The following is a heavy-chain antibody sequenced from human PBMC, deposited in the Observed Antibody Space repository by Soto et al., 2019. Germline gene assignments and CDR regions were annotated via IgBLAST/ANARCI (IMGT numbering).Heavy chain of an antibody. J-gene: IGHJ4*02. D-gene: IGHD6-13*01. Sequence: EVQLLEAGGGLVQPGGSLRLSCAASGFTFSSYAMNWVRQAPGKGLEWVSVISGSGGSTYYAGSVKGRFTISRDNSKTALYAQIKRLRSEHTAVDYCWRRSSSGEVDYWGQRTLFAVSS. CDR3: WRRSSSGEVDY. CDR2: ISGSGGST. V-gene: IGHV3-23*01. CDR1: GFTFSSYA.